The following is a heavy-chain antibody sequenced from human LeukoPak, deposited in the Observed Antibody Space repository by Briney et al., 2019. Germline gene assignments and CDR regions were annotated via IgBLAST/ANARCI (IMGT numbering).Heavy chain of an antibody. CDR3: ARAGYYDSSGQGDFDY. V-gene: IGHV1-46*01. Sequence: ASVKVSCKASGYTFTSYGISWVRQAPGQGLEWMGIINPSGGSTSYAQKFQGRVTTTRDMSTSTVYMELSSLRSEDTAVYYCARAGYYDSSGQGDFDYWGQGTLVTVSS. J-gene: IGHJ4*02. D-gene: IGHD3-22*01. CDR1: GYTFTSYG. CDR2: INPSGGST.